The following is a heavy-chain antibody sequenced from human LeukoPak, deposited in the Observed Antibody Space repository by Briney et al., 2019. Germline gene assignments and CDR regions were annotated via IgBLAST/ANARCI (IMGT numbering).Heavy chain of an antibody. V-gene: IGHV4-59*01. CDR3: ARGRGGYDSYYYYYMDV. D-gene: IGHD5-12*01. Sequence: SETLSLTCTVSRGSISSYYWSWIRQPPGKGLEWIGYIYYSGSTNYNPSLKSRVTISVDTSKNQFSLKLSSVTAADTAVYYCARGRGGYDSYYYYYMDVWGKGTTVTVSS. J-gene: IGHJ6*03. CDR1: RGSISSYY. CDR2: IYYSGST.